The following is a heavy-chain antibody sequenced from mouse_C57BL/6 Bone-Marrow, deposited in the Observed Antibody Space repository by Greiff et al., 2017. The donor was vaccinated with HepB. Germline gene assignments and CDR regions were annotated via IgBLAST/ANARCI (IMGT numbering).Heavy chain of an antibody. CDR1: GFTFSSYA. CDR3: AREDGYDGAWFAD. J-gene: IGHJ3*01. V-gene: IGHV5-4*01. D-gene: IGHD2-2*01. Sequence: EVQLVESGGGLVKPGGSLKLSCAASGFTFSSYAMSWVRQTPEKRLEWVATISDGGSYTYYPDNVKGRFTISRDNAKNNLYLQMSHLKSEDTAMYYGAREDGYDGAWFADWGQGTLVTVAA. CDR2: ISDGGSYT.